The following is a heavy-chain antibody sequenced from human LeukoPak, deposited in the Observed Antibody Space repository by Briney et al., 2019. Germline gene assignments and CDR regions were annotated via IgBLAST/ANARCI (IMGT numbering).Heavy chain of an antibody. D-gene: IGHD2/OR15-2a*01. V-gene: IGHV4-59*01. CDR1: GGSISSYY. CDR3: ARDGNTGYFDY. J-gene: IGHJ4*01. CDR2: IYYSGST. Sequence: SETLALTCTVSGGSISSYYWSWIRQPPGKGLEWIGYIYYSGSTNYNPSLKSRVTISVDTSKNQFSLKLSSVTAADTAVYYCARDGNTGYFDYWGHGTLVTVSS.